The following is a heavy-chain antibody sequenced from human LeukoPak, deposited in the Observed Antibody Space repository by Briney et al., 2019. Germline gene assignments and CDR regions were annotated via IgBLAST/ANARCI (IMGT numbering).Heavy chain of an antibody. D-gene: IGHD4-17*01. CDR1: GESFSSYY. J-gene: IGHJ1*01. CDR3: ARGHSPVTTKVSYFQH. Sequence: SETLSLTCAVYGESFSSYYWSWIRQPPGKGLEWIGEINHSGNTNYNPSLKSRVTISVDTSKNQFSLKLSSVTAADTAVYYCARGHSPVTTKVSYFQHWGQGTLVTVSS. CDR2: INHSGNT. V-gene: IGHV4-34*01.